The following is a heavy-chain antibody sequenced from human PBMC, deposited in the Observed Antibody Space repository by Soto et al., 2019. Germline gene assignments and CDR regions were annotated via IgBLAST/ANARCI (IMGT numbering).Heavy chain of an antibody. J-gene: IGHJ3*01. V-gene: IGHV1-69*12. Sequence: QVQLVQSGAEVKKPGASVKVSCKASGGTFSSYAISCVRQAPGQGLEWMGGIIPICGTANYAQKFQGRVTIPADESTSTAYMELSSLRSEDTAVYYCARAGIAAAIGYAFELWGQGTMVTVSS. CDR3: ARAGIAAAIGYAFEL. D-gene: IGHD6-13*01. CDR2: IIPICGTA. CDR1: GGTFSSYA.